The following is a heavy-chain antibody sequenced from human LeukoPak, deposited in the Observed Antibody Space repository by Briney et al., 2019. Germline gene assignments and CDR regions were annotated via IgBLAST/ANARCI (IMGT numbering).Heavy chain of an antibody. D-gene: IGHD3-3*01. J-gene: IGHJ4*02. CDR1: GFTFSSYW. CDR3: ARGPGDFWSGYTDNFDY. Sequence: PGGSLRLSCAASGFTFSSYWMHWVRQAPGKGLVWVSRINSDGSSTSYADSVKGRFTISRDNAKNTLYLQMNSLRAEDTAVYYCARGPGDFWSGYTDNFDYWGQGTLVTVSS. V-gene: IGHV3-74*01. CDR2: INSDGSST.